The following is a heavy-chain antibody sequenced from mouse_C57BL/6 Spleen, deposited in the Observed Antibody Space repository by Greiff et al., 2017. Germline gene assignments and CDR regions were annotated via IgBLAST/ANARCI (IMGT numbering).Heavy chain of an antibody. V-gene: IGHV1-69*01. Sequence: QFQLQQPGAELVMPGASVKLSCKASGSTFTSYWMHWVKPRPGQGLEWIGAIDPSDSYTNYNQKFKGKSTLTVDKSTSTSYMQLSSLTSEDSAVYYCARLITTVVATDWYFDVWGTGTTVTVSS. CDR2: IDPSDSYT. CDR1: GSTFTSYW. D-gene: IGHD1-1*01. CDR3: ARLITTVVATDWYFDV. J-gene: IGHJ1*03.